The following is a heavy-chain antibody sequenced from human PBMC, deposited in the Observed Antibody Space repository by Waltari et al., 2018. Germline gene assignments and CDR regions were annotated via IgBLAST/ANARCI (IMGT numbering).Heavy chain of an antibody. V-gene: IGHV1-8*01. CDR2: MNPNSGNT. Sequence: QVQLVQSGAEVKKPGASVKVSCKASGYTFTSYDINWVRQATGQGLEWMGWMNPNSGNTVYAQKFQGRVTMTRNTSISTAYMELSSVRSEDTAVYYCARANYYDFWSGYFENYYGMDVWGQGTTVTVSS. CDR1: GYTFTSYD. D-gene: IGHD3-3*01. CDR3: ARANYYDFWSGYFENYYGMDV. J-gene: IGHJ6*02.